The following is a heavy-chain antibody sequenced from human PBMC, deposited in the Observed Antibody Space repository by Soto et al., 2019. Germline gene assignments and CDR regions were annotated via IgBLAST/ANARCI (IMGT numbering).Heavy chain of an antibody. J-gene: IGHJ4*02. D-gene: IGHD6-13*01. Sequence: EVQLVESGGGLVQPGGSLKLSCAASGFTLSGSAMHWVRQASGKGLEWVGRIRSKANSYATAYAASVKGRFTISRDDSKNTAYLQMNSLKTEDTAVYYCTRHDPYSSSWGPFDYWGQGTLVTVSS. CDR1: GFTLSGSA. CDR2: IRSKANSYAT. CDR3: TRHDPYSSSWGPFDY. V-gene: IGHV3-73*02.